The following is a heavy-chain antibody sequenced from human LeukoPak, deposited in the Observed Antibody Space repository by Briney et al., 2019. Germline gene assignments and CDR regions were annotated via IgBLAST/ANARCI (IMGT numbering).Heavy chain of an antibody. V-gene: IGHV1-18*01. Sequence: ASVKVSYKASGYTFSSYGISWVRQAPGQGLEWMGWISAYNGNTNYRQKLQGRVTMTTDTFTGTAYMDLRSLGSDDTAIYYCARDSPDGSGTYYNDSPDYWGQGTLVTVSS. D-gene: IGHD3-10*01. CDR2: ISAYNGNT. CDR1: GYTFSSYG. CDR3: ARDSPDGSGTYYNDSPDY. J-gene: IGHJ4*02.